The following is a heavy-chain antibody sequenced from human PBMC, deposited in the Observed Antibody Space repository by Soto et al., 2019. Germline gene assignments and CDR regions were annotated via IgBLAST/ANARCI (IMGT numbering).Heavy chain of an antibody. CDR2: ISYDGSNK. CDR1: GFTFSSYG. CDR3: AKDFTRSSSAWYEVSPTYFDY. D-gene: IGHD6-19*01. Sequence: PGGSLRLSCAASGFTFSSYGMHWVRQAPGKGLEWVAVISYDGSNKYYADSVKGRFTISRDNSKNTLYLQMNSLRAEDTAVYYCAKDFTRSSSAWYEVSPTYFDYWGQGTLVTVSS. V-gene: IGHV3-30*18. J-gene: IGHJ4*02.